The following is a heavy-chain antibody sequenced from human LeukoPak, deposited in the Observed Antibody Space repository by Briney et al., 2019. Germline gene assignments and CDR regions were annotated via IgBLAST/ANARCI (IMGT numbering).Heavy chain of an antibody. J-gene: IGHJ4*02. CDR3: ATFTMVRGAI. D-gene: IGHD3-10*01. CDR2: INPSGGST. V-gene: IGHV1-46*01. CDR1: GYTFTSYY. Sequence: ASVKVSCKASGYTFTSYYMHWVRQAPGQGLEWMGIINPSGGSTSYAQKFQGRVTMTEDTSTDTAYMELSSLRSEDTAVYYCATFTMVRGAIWGQGTLVTVSS.